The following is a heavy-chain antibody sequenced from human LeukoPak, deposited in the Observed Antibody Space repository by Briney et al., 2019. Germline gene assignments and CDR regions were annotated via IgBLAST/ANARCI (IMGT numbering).Heavy chain of an antibody. V-gene: IGHV1-69*04. CDR2: IIPILGIA. CDR1: GGTFSRYV. D-gene: IGHD3-16*01. Sequence: SVKVSCKTSGGTFSRYVISWVRQAPGQGLEWMGRIIPILGIANYAQKFQGRVTIIADKSTSTAYMELSSLRSEDTAVYYCARDMMITFGDPSFDYWGQGTLVTVSS. CDR3: ARDMMITFGDPSFDY. J-gene: IGHJ4*02.